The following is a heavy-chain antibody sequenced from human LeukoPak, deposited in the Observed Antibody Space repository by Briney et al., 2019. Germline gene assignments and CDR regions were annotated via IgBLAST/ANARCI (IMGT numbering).Heavy chain of an antibody. J-gene: IGHJ4*02. CDR1: GYTFTGYY. CDR2: INPNSGGT. Sequence: GASVKVSCKTSGYTFTGYYIHWVRQAPGQGLEWMGWINPNSGGTNYAQKFQGRVTMTRDTSISTAYMELSRLRSDDTAVYYCARASYGYYFDYWGQGTLVTVSS. D-gene: IGHD5-18*01. CDR3: ARASYGYYFDY. V-gene: IGHV1-2*02.